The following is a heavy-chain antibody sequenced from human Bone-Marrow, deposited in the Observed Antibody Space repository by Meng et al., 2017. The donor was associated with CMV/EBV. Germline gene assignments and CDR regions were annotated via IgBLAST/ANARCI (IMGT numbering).Heavy chain of an antibody. CDR3: AHRITYYRGAFDF. V-gene: IGHV2-5*02. CDR2: NYWDDDK. CDR1: GFSLSTTGVG. J-gene: IGHJ4*02. Sequence: QLTLKEPCPTLMRPTQPLPLPCPVSGFSLSTTGVGVAWIRKPPGKALEWLALNYWDDDKRYSPSLKNRLTITKDTSKNQVILTMTNMDPVDTGTYYCAHRITYYRGAFDFWGQGTLVTVSS. D-gene: IGHD3-3*01.